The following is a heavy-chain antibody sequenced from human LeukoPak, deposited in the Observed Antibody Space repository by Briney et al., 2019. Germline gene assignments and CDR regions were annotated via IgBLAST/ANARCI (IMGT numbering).Heavy chain of an antibody. V-gene: IGHV1-18*01. CDR2: ISAYNGNT. Sequence: ASVKVSCKASGYTFTSYGISWVRQAPGQGLEWMGWISAYNGNTNYAQKLQGSVTMTTDTSTSTAYMELRSLRSDGTAVYYCARDREVLWFGESPDYWGQGTLVTVSS. CDR3: ARDREVLWFGESPDY. D-gene: IGHD3-10*01. CDR1: GYTFTSYG. J-gene: IGHJ4*02.